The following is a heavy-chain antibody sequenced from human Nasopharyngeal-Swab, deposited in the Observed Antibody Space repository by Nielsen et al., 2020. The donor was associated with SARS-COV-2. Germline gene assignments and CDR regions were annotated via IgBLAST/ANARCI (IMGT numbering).Heavy chain of an antibody. CDR1: GASITSAGYS. J-gene: IGHJ4*02. CDR2: INHSGTT. CDR3: ARIYTRRCTNNICIGYFDY. Sequence: SETLSLTCAVSGASITSAGYSWNWIRQPPGKDLEWIGYINHSGTTHYNPSLWGRVTISEDTSSNQFPLTLTSVTAADTATYYCARIYTRRCTNNICIGYFDYWGQGALVTVSS. D-gene: IGHD2-15*01. V-gene: IGHV4-30-2*01.